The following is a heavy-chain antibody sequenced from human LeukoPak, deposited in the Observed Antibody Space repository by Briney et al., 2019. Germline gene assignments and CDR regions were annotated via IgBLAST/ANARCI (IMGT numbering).Heavy chain of an antibody. D-gene: IGHD3-10*01. CDR3: AKDRQFSGGRSFIPDAFDI. V-gene: IGHV3-30*18. CDR2: ISYDGSNK. J-gene: IGHJ3*02. CDR1: GFTFSSYG. Sequence: GRSLRLSCAASGFTFSSYGIHWVRQAPGKGLEWVAVISYDGSNKYYADSVKGRFTISRDNSKNTLYLQMNSLRADDTAVYYCAKDRQFSGGRSFIPDAFDIWGQGTMVTVSS.